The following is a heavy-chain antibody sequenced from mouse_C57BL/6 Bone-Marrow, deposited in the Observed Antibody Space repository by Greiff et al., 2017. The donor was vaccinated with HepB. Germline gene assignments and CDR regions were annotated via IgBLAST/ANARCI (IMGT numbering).Heavy chain of an antibody. J-gene: IGHJ2*01. D-gene: IGHD2-4*01. CDR3: ARDGDYDYDY. CDR2: IVPSDSYT. Sequence: QVQLQQPGAELVKPAASVKLSCTASGYTFTSYWMQWVKQRPGQGLLWIGEIVPSDSYTNYNQKFKSKATLTVDTSSSTDYMQLRSLTSEDSAVYYCARDGDYDYDYGGQGTTLTVSS. V-gene: IGHV1-50*01. CDR1: GYTFTSYW.